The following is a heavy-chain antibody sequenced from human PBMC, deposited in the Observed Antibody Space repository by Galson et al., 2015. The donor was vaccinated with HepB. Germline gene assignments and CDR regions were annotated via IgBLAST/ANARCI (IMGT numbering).Heavy chain of an antibody. CDR3: ARGGWELLAVYFDY. CDR1: GFTFSSYS. V-gene: IGHV3-21*01. J-gene: IGHJ4*02. Sequence: SLRLSCAASGFTFSSYSMNWVRQAPGKGLEWVSSISSSSSYIYYADSVKGRFTISRDNAKNSLYLQMNSLRAEDTAVYYCARGGWELLAVYFDYWGQGTLVTVSS. CDR2: ISSSSSYI. D-gene: IGHD1-26*01.